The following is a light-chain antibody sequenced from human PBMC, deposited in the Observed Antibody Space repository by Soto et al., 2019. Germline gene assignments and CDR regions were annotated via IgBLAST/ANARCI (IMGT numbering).Light chain of an antibody. J-gene: IGKJ1*01. CDR2: DAS. CDR1: QSLSGNY. CDR3: QQYGHPRT. Sequence: SLSAGAVSLSPGQRATLSCRASQSLSGNYLAWYQQKPGQATRLLIYDASNRATGIPGRFSGSGSGTDFTLTISRLEAEDFAVYYCQQYGHPRTFGQGTKVAIK. V-gene: IGKV3-20*01.